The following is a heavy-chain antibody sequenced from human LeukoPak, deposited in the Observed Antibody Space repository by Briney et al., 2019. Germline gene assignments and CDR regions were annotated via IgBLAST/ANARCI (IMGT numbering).Heavy chain of an antibody. D-gene: IGHD2-15*01. CDR2: INPNSGGT. CDR1: GYTFTGYY. Sequence: GPVKVSCKASGYTFTGYYMHWVRQAPGQGLEWMGWINPNSGGTNYAQKFQGRVTMTRDTSISTAYMELSRLRSDDTAVFYCARDCRSVSCYSVDYWGQGTLVTVSS. CDR3: ARDCRSVSCYSVDY. V-gene: IGHV1-2*02. J-gene: IGHJ4*02.